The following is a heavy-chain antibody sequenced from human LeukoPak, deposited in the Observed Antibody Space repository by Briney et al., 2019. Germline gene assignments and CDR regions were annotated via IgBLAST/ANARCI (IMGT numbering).Heavy chain of an antibody. J-gene: IGHJ5*02. CDR1: GFTFSSYS. Sequence: PGGSLRLSCAASGFTFSSYSMNWVRQAPGKGLEWVSSTSSSSSYIYYADSVKGRFTISRDNAKNSLYLQMNSLRAEDTAVYYCARVGVVVPAALINWFDPWGQGTLVTVSS. D-gene: IGHD2-2*01. CDR2: TSSSSSYI. V-gene: IGHV3-21*01. CDR3: ARVGVVVPAALINWFDP.